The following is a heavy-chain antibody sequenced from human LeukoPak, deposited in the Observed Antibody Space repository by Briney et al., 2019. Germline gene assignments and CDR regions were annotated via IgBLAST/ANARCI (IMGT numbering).Heavy chain of an antibody. Sequence: SGGSLRLSCAASGFTFSSYDMHWVRQAPGKGLEWVAFISYDGSDKYYADSVKGRFAISRDSSKNTLSLQMNSLRVEDTGVYFCAKSSTSQRGYYGMDVWGQGTTVTVSS. V-gene: IGHV3-30*18. D-gene: IGHD6-25*01. CDR3: AKSSTSQRGYYGMDV. CDR2: ISYDGSDK. CDR1: GFTFSSYD. J-gene: IGHJ6*02.